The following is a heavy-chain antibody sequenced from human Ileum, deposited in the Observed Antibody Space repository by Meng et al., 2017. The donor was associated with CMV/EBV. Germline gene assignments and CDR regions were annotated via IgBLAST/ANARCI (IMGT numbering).Heavy chain of an antibody. D-gene: IGHD3/OR15-3a*01. J-gene: IGHJ4*02. Sequence: PGGSLRLSCAASGFTFSSSAMSWVRQAPGKGLEWVSVIYANSSITYYADSVKGRFTISRENTKSTLYLQMNSLRVDDTAVYYCWTGSSWGQGTLVTVSS. CDR2: IYANSSIT. CDR1: GFTFSSSA. CDR3: WTGSS. V-gene: IGHV3-23*03.